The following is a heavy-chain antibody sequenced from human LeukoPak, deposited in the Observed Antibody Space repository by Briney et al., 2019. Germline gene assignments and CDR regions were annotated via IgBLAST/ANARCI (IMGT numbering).Heavy chain of an antibody. CDR2: IYYSGST. CDR3: ARDASNAGGLDY. CDR1: GGSISSGGYY. Sequence: PSQTLSPTCTVSGGSISSGGYYWSWIRQHPGKGLEWIGYIYYSGSTYYNPSLKSRVTISVDTSKNQSSLKLSSVTAADTAVYYCARDASNAGGLDYWGQGTLVTVSS. D-gene: IGHD2-2*01. J-gene: IGHJ4*02. V-gene: IGHV4-31*03.